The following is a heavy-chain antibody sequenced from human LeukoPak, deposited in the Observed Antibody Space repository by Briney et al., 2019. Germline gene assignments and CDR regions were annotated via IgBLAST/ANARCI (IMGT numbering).Heavy chain of an antibody. J-gene: IGHJ4*02. D-gene: IGHD3-22*01. CDR1: GGTFSSYA. CDR2: IIPILGIA. V-gene: IGHV1-69*04. Sequence: SVKVSCKASGGTFSSYAISWVRQAPGQGLEWMGRIIPILGIANYAQKFQGRVTITADKSTSTAYMELSSLRSEDTAVYYCARDRVYDSSGYSYFDYWGQGTLVTVSS. CDR3: ARDRVYDSSGYSYFDY.